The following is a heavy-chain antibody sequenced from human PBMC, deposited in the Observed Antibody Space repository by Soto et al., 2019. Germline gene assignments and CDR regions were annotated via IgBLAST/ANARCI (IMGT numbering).Heavy chain of an antibody. Sequence: SETLSLTCTVSGGSVSSGSYYWSWIRQPPGKGLEWIGYIYYSGSTNYNPSLKSRVTISVDTSKNQFSLKLSSVTAADTAVYYCARGKREYDFWSGYGPMDAFDIWGQGIMVTVSS. CDR3: ARGKREYDFWSGYGPMDAFDI. CDR2: IYYSGST. D-gene: IGHD3-3*01. V-gene: IGHV4-61*01. J-gene: IGHJ3*02. CDR1: GGSVSSGSYY.